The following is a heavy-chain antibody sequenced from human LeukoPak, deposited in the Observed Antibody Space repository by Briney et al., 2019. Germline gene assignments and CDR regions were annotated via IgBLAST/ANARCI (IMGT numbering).Heavy chain of an antibody. Sequence: RTGGSLRLSCAASGFTFNSYSMNWVRQAPGKGLEWVSSISYSSTSVFYADSVEGRFTISRDDAKNSLYLQVNSLRAEDTAVYYCARSLIPPTYSGNYIFQYYGMDVWGQGTTVTVSS. CDR3: ARSLIPPTYSGNYIFQYYGMDV. CDR1: GFTFNSYS. CDR2: ISYSSTSV. V-gene: IGHV3-21*06. J-gene: IGHJ6*02. D-gene: IGHD1-26*01.